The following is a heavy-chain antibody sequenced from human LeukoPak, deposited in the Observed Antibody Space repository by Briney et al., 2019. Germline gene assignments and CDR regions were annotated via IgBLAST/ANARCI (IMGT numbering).Heavy chain of an antibody. V-gene: IGHV4-30-4*01. CDR2: IYYSGST. CDR3: AREDTAMGDFDY. D-gene: IGHD5-18*01. CDR1: GGSISSGDYY. J-gene: IGHJ4*02. Sequence: PSQTLSLTCTVSGGSISSGDYYWSWIRQPPGKGLEWIGYIYYSGSTYYNPSLKSRVTISVDTSKNQFSLKLSSVTAADTAVYYCAREDTAMGDFDYWGQGTLVTVSS.